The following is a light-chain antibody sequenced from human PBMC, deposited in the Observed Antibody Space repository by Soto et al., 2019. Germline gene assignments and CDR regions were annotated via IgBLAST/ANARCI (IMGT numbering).Light chain of an antibody. CDR1: QTISSW. V-gene: IGKV1-5*03. CDR3: QHYNSYSEA. CDR2: KAS. J-gene: IGKJ1*01. Sequence: DIQMTQSPSTLAGSVGDRVTITCQPSQTISSWFAWYQQKPGKAPKLLIYKASTLKSGVPSRFSGSGSGTEFTLTISSLQPDDFATYYCQHYNSYSEAFGQGTKVDIK.